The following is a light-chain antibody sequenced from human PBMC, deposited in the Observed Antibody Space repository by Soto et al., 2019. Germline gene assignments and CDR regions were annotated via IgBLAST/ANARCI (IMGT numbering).Light chain of an antibody. J-gene: IGKJ1*01. CDR2: GGA. V-gene: IGKV1-39*01. Sequence: DIHMTQSPSSLVASVGDRVTIACRASQDIRDDINWYVQKPGGAPKLLVYGGARLQTGVPSRFSGSGYGTDFNLTVINLHPEDFGVYFCQHSDSFPWTFGRGT. CDR3: QHSDSFPWT. CDR1: QDIRDD.